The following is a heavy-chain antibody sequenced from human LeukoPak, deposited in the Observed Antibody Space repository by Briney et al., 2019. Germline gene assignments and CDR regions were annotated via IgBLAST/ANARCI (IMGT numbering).Heavy chain of an antibody. V-gene: IGHV4-38-2*02. Sequence: PSETLSLTCTVSGYSISSGYYWGWIRQPPGKGLEWIGSIYHSGSTYYNPSLKSRVTISVDTSKNQFSLKLSSVTAADTAVYYCATRKGYCSGGSCYSRYAFDIWGQGTMVTVSS. CDR3: ATRKGYCSGGSCYSRYAFDI. D-gene: IGHD2-15*01. J-gene: IGHJ3*02. CDR1: GYSISSGYY. CDR2: IYHSGST.